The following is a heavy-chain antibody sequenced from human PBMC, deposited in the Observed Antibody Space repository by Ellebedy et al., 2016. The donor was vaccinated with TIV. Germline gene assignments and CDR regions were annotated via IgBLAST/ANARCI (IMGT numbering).Heavy chain of an antibody. Sequence: SETLSLTCNVSGGSISTGGYYWNWIRQHPGKGLEWIGYIYYSGSTYYNPSLKSRLTISLDRSKNQFSLRLSSVTAADTAVYYCARHLGTPGPWDAFDFWGQGTVVTVSS. CDR1: GGSISTGGYY. J-gene: IGHJ3*01. D-gene: IGHD7-27*01. V-gene: IGHV4-31*03. CDR3: ARHLGTPGPWDAFDF. CDR2: IYYSGST.